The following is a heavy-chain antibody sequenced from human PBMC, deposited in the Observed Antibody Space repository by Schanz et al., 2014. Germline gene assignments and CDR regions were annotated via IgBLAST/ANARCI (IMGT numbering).Heavy chain of an antibody. Sequence: QVQLVQSGAEVKKPGASVKVSCKVSGSIFSKLLMHWVRQGPAKGLEWMGGFDPKKGEAIYAQKFQGRVTMTEDTSTGTAYMELRSLTSEDTAVYYCATGPHIVVAFDYWGQGTLVNVSS. CDR1: GSIFSKLL. J-gene: IGHJ4*02. V-gene: IGHV1-24*01. CDR3: ATGPHIVVAFDY. CDR2: FDPKKGEA. D-gene: IGHD2-21*01.